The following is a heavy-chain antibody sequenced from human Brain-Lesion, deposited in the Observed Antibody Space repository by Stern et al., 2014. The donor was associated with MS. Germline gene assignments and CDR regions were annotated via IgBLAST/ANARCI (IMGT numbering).Heavy chain of an antibody. CDR2: INPYSGDT. V-gene: IGHV1-2*04. D-gene: IGHD4-23*01. CDR3: ARVPGGVFGGMDV. J-gene: IGHJ6*02. CDR1: GYTFTDYF. Sequence: VQLLQSGAEVKKPGASVKVSCKASGYTFTDYFMHWVRQAPGQGLEWLGWINPYSGDTKYAQKFQGWVTMTRDSSISTAYMELNSLRSDDTAVYYCARVPGGVFGGMDVWGQGTTVT.